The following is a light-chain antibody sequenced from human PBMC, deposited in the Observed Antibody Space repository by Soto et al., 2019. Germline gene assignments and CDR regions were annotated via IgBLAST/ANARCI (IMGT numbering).Light chain of an antibody. J-gene: IGLJ2*01. V-gene: IGLV2-14*03. CDR2: DVS. CDR3: SSYTGSAALVI. Sequence: QSALTPPASVSGSLGQSITISCTGTSIDVGGYNYVSWYQQHPGQAPKLLIYDVSHRPSGISYRFSGSKSDNTASLTISGLQAEDEADYYCSSYTGSAALVIFGGGTKLTVL. CDR1: SIDVGGYNY.